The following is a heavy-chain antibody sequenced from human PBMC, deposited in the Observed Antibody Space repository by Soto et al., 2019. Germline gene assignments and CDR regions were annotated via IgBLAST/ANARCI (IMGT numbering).Heavy chain of an antibody. CDR2: ISESGDTT. CDR1: GLTFSGHA. V-gene: IGHV3-23*01. CDR3: VTGSSGDGGEDR. D-gene: IGHD3-10*01. J-gene: IGHJ5*02. Sequence: PGGSLRLSCAASGLTFSGHARTWVRQAPGKGLEWVSSISESGDTTYYAYSVKGRFTTSRDNSTNTLYLQMTSLRAEDSAIYDCVTGSSGDGGEDRWGQGTLVTVSS.